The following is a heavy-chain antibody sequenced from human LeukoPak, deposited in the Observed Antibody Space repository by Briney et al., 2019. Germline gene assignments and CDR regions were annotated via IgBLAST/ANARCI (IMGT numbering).Heavy chain of an antibody. CDR1: GGTFSSYA. Sequence: ASVKVSCKASGGTFSSYAISWVRQAPGQGLEWMGWINPNSGVTSYAQKFQGWVTMTRDTSISTAYMELSRLRSDDTAVYYCTRVSLIYGSGSYYQSPLAYWGQGTLVTVSS. CDR3: TRVSLIYGSGSYYQSPLAY. CDR2: INPNSGVT. D-gene: IGHD3-10*01. J-gene: IGHJ4*02. V-gene: IGHV1-2*04.